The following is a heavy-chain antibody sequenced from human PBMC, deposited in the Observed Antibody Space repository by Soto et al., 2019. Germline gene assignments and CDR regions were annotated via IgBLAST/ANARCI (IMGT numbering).Heavy chain of an antibody. CDR1: GFTFSSYA. J-gene: IGHJ6*01. Sequence: QVQLVESGGGVVQPGRSLRLSCAASGFTFSSYAMHWVRQAPGKGLEWVAVISYDGSNKYYADSVKGRFTISRDNSKNTLYLQMNSLRAEDTAVYYCARDLPMIFGVVIRRYYYYGMDVW. V-gene: IGHV3-30-3*01. CDR2: ISYDGSNK. CDR3: ARDLPMIFGVVIRRYYYYGMDV. D-gene: IGHD3-3*01.